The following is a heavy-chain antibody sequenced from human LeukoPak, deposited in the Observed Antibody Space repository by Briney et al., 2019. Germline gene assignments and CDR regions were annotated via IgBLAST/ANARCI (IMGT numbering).Heavy chain of an antibody. Sequence: SETLSLTCTVSGGSINYYYWSWIRQPPGKGLEWIGYIYYSGSTYYNPSLKSRVTISVDTSKNQFSLNLSSVTAADTGVYYCAGDYIDYEATFDIWGQGTMVTVSS. V-gene: IGHV4-59*01. CDR1: GGSINYYY. CDR2: IYYSGST. J-gene: IGHJ3*02. CDR3: AGDYIDYEATFDI. D-gene: IGHD4-17*01.